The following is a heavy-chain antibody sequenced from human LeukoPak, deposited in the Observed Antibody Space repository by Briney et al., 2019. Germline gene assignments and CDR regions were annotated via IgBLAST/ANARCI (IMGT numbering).Heavy chain of an antibody. Sequence: GGSLRLSCAVSGFTFSNYAMSWVRQTPARGLEWVSSINEVGDDTNYVDSVRGRFTVSRDNSKNTLYLQLNNLRAEDTAVYYCASTFPYCSDDDCALGGQGTLVTVSS. V-gene: IGHV3-23*01. CDR3: ASTFPYCSDDDCAL. CDR1: GFTFSNYA. J-gene: IGHJ1*01. CDR2: INEVGDDT. D-gene: IGHD2-15*01.